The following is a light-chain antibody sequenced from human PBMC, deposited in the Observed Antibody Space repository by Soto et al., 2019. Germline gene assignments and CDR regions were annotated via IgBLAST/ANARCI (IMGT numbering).Light chain of an antibody. V-gene: IGLV2-14*01. J-gene: IGLJ2*01. CDR1: SSDVGGYNY. CDR2: EVS. Sequence: QSALTQPASVSGSPGQSITISCTGTSSDVGGYNYVSWYQQHPGRAPKLIIFEVSNRPSGVSARFSGSKSDNTASLTISGLQAEDEADYYCNSYTSRATGVFGGGTKMTVL. CDR3: NSYTSRATGV.